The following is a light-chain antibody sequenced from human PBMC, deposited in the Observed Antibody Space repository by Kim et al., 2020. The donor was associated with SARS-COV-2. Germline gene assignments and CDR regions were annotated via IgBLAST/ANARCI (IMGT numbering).Light chain of an antibody. CDR2: NDL. CDR3: QVWDTDSDHWV. J-gene: IGLJ3*02. CDR1: NIETKS. V-gene: IGLV3-21*01. Sequence: SYELTQPLSVSVAPGMTATLPCGGNNIETKSVHWYRQKPGQAPVVVIYNDLDRPSGIPERLSGSNSGNTATLTVSRVEAGDEADYYCQVWDTDSDHWVFGGGTKVTVL.